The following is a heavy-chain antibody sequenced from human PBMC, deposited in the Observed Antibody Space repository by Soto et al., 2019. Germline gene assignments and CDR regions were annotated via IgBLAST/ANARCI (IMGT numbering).Heavy chain of an antibody. CDR1: GGSISSYY. J-gene: IGHJ4*02. D-gene: IGHD1-26*01. CDR2: IYYSGNT. CDR3: VRDDSGFDY. V-gene: IGHV4-59*01. Sequence: SETLSLTCTVSGGSISSYYWSWIRQPPGKRLEWIGYIYYSGNTNYNPSLKSRLTISVDTSKNQFSLKLSSVTAAGTAVDYCVRDDSGFDYWGQGTLVTVSS.